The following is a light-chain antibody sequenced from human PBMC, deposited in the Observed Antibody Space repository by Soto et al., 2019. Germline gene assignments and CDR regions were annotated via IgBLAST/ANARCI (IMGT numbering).Light chain of an antibody. CDR1: SSNIGSFYD. CDR2: GDN. V-gene: IGLV1-40*01. CDR3: QSYDNSLNHVV. J-gene: IGLJ2*01. Sequence: QSVLTQPHSVSGAPGQRVTIPCTGSSSNIGSFYDVHWYQQLPGTVPKLLIYGDNNRPSGVPDRFSGSKSGTAASLYITGLQADDEADYYCQSYDNSLNHVVFGGGTKVTVL.